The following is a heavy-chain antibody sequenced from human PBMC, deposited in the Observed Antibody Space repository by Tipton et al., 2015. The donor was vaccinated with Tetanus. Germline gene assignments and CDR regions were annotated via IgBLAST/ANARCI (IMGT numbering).Heavy chain of an antibody. CDR2: IWYDGSA. V-gene: IGHV4-39*02. D-gene: IGHD7-27*01. CDR1: GGSVSNSDYY. CDR3: ARDGWGLTNWFDP. Sequence: TLSLTCTVSGGSVSNSDYYWGWIRQSPGKGLEWIGSIWYDGSAYYNPSLKSRVTISVDTSGSQFSLKVHSVTAADTTVYYCARDGWGLTNWFDPWGQGTLVTVSS. J-gene: IGHJ5*02.